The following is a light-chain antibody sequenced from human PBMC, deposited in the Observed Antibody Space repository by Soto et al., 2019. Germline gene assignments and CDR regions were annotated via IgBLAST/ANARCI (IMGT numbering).Light chain of an antibody. CDR1: TGAVTNGHY. Sequence: QAVLTQEPSLTVSPGGTVTLTCGSSTGAVTNGHYPYWFQQKPGQAPRTLIYDTTNRHSWTPARFSGSLLGGKAALTLSGAQPEEEAEYYCLLSYNGPYVFGTGTKVTVL. V-gene: IGLV7-46*01. CDR2: DTT. CDR3: LLSYNGPYV. J-gene: IGLJ1*01.